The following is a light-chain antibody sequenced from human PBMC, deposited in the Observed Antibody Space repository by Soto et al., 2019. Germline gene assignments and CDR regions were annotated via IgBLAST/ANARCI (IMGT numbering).Light chain of an antibody. V-gene: IGLV2-14*01. CDR1: SSDVGGYNY. CDR2: EVS. Sequence: QSALTQPASVSGSPGQSITISCTGTSSDVGGYNYVYWYQQPPGTAPKLMIYEVSNRPSGVSNRFSGSKSGNTAPLTICGLQAEDDAYYCCSSYTSSSPLVFGGGTKLTVL. J-gene: IGLJ2*01. CDR3: SSYTSSSPLV.